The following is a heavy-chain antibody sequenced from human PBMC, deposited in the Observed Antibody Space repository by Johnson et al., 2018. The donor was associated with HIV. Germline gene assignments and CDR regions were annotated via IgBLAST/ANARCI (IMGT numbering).Heavy chain of an antibody. J-gene: IGHJ3*02. D-gene: IGHD5-24*01. CDR1: GFTFSTYA. Sequence: VQLVESGGGLDQPGGSLRLSCAASGFTFSTYAMNWVRQAPGKGLEYVSAISSNGGSTYYANSLKDRFTISRDNSKNTLYLQMGSLRAEDMAVYYCARCRDAYTLLSAFDIWGQGTMVTVSS. CDR3: ARCRDAYTLLSAFDI. CDR2: ISSNGGST. V-gene: IGHV3-64*01.